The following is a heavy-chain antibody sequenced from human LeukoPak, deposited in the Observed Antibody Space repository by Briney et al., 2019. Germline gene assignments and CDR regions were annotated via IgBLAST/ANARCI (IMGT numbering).Heavy chain of an antibody. CDR2: IYYSGST. CDR3: ARTNYDFWSGYYWVYYFDY. J-gene: IGHJ4*02. V-gene: IGHV4-59*01. Sequence: SETLSLTCTVSGGSISNNYWSWFRQPPGKGLEWIGYIYYSGSTNYNPSLKSRVTISVDTSKNQFSLKLSSVTAADTAVYYCARTNYDFWSGYYWVYYFDYWGQGTLVTVSS. CDR1: GGSISNNY. D-gene: IGHD3-3*01.